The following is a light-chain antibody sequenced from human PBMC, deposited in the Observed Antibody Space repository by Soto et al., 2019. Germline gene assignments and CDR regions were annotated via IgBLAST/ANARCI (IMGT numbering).Light chain of an antibody. J-gene: IGLJ1*01. Sequence: QSVLTQPASVSGSPGQSITISCTGTSSDVGGYNYVSWYQQHPGKAPKLMIYDVSNRPSGVSNRFSDSKSGNTASLTISGLQAEDGADYYCSSYTSSSTYVFGTGTKATVL. CDR3: SSYTSSSTYV. V-gene: IGLV2-14*01. CDR2: DVS. CDR1: SSDVGGYNY.